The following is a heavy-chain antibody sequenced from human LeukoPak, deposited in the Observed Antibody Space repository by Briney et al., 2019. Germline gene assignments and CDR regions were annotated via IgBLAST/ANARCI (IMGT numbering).Heavy chain of an antibody. J-gene: IGHJ4*02. D-gene: IGHD4-17*01. V-gene: IGHV1-69*13. CDR3: ARGGLRETEYSLDS. CDR1: GGTFISYA. Sequence: SVKVSCKASGGTFISYAITWVRQAPGQGLEWMGGIVPIFGSPNYAQRFRGRVTITADESTTTAYMELRSLTSDDTAVYYCARGGLRETEYSLDSWGQGTLVTISS. CDR2: IVPIFGSP.